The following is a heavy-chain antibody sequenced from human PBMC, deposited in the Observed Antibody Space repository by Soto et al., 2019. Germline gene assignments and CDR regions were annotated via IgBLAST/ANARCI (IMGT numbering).Heavy chain of an antibody. V-gene: IGHV1-8*01. CDR1: GYTFTSYD. J-gene: IGHJ1*01. Sequence: ASVKVSCKASGYTFTSYDINWVRQATGQGLEWMGWMTPNSGHTGYAQKFQGRVTMTRNTSISTAYMELSSLRSEDTAVYYCATVQTRYSGNYFEYWGQGTLVTVSS. D-gene: IGHD1-26*01. CDR2: MTPNSGHT. CDR3: ATVQTRYSGNYFEY.